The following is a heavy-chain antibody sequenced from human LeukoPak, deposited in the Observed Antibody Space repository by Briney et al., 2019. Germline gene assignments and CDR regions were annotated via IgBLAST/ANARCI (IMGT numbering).Heavy chain of an antibody. CDR1: GGTFSSYA. CDR3: ARAGRGLIVNWFDP. Sequence: SVKVSCKASGGTFSSYAISWVRQAPGQGLEWMGGIIPIFGTANYAQKFQGRATITTDESTSTAYMELSSLRSEDTAVYYCARAGRGLIVNWFDPWGQGTLVTVSS. D-gene: IGHD2-15*01. J-gene: IGHJ5*02. V-gene: IGHV1-69*05. CDR2: IIPIFGTA.